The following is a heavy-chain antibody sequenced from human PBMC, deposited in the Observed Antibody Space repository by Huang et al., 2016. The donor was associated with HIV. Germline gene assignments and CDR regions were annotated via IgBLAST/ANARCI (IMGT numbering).Heavy chain of an antibody. D-gene: IGHD3-22*01. V-gene: IGHV3-21*05. Sequence: EVQLVESGGNLVKPGGSLRLSCAASGFTFSSYSMNWVRQAPGKGGEVVAILSISSSYIYYSDSGKGRLTSPRDNAKNSLYLQMSSLRAEDTAVYYCATAPPYYYDSSGYYYGQDYWGQGTLVTVSS. CDR3: ATAPPYYYDSSGYYYGQDY. J-gene: IGHJ4*02. CDR1: GFTFSSYS. CDR2: LSISSSYI.